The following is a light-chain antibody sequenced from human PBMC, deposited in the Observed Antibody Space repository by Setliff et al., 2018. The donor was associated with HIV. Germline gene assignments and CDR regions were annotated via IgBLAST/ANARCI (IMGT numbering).Light chain of an antibody. CDR2: NNY. V-gene: IGLV1-44*01. CDR1: SSNIGVNV. CDR3: AVWDNALKGYV. Sequence: QSVLSQPPSASGTPGQRVTISCSGSSSNIGVNVVNWYQHLPGTSPKLLIYNNYQRPSGVPDRFSGSKSGSSGSLAIRGLQSEDEADYYCAVWDNALKGYVFGTGTKVTV. J-gene: IGLJ1*01.